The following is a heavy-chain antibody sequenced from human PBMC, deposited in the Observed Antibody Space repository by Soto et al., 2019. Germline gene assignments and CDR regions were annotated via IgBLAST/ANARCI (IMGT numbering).Heavy chain of an antibody. Sequence: GGSLRLSCAASGFTFSNYAMHWVRQAPGKGLEWVAIISFDGINRFYRDSVKGRFTISRDNSKNTLYLEMSSLRVEDTAVYFCAKDLAYGGGVNSSKHAGSDNGGEGPLVTFPS. V-gene: IGHV3-30*18. D-gene: IGHD2-21*01. CDR2: ISFDGINR. CDR3: AKDLAYGGGVNSSKHAGSDN. CDR1: GFTFSNYA. J-gene: IGHJ4*02.